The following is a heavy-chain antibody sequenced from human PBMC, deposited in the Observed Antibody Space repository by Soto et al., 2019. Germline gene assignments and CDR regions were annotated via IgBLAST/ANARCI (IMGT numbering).Heavy chain of an antibody. J-gene: IGHJ4*02. D-gene: IGHD3-10*01. Sequence: QVQLVQSGAEVKKPGASVKVSCKASGYTFTSYGISWVRQAPGQGLEWMGWISAYNGNTNYAQKLQGRVTMTTDTKTGTANMELRSLRPDDTAVYYCAGDKGDGSGSYYGYWGQGTLVTVSS. V-gene: IGHV1-18*01. CDR2: ISAYNGNT. CDR3: AGDKGDGSGSYYGY. CDR1: GYTFTSYG.